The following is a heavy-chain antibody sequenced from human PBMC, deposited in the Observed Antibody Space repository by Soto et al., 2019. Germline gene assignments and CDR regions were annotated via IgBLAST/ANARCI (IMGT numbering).Heavy chain of an antibody. V-gene: IGHV3-74*01. Sequence: GGSLRLSCAASGFTFSRSWMHWVRQAPGKGLVWGSRINSDGSSTNYADSVKCRFNLSRDNAKNTLYLQLNSLKAEDPVDYFCVTSWLSTIGHECWGQGTLVTVSS. CDR2: INSDGSST. CDR3: VTSWLSTIGHEC. D-gene: IGHD3-9*01. CDR1: GFTFSRSW. J-gene: IGHJ4*02.